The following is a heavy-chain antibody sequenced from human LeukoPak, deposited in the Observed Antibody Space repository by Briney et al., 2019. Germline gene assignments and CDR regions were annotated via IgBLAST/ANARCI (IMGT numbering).Heavy chain of an antibody. D-gene: IGHD2-15*01. J-gene: IGHJ6*02. CDR3: ARSYCSGGSCYFLGYYYYGMDV. V-gene: IGHV3-23*01. CDR1: GFTFGSYA. CDR2: ISGSGGST. Sequence: GVSLRLSCAASGFTFGSYAMSWVRQAPGKGLEWVSAISGSGGSTYYADSVKGRFTIPRDNSKNTLYLQMNSLRAEDTAVYYCARSYCSGGSCYFLGYYYYGMDVWGQGTTVTVSS.